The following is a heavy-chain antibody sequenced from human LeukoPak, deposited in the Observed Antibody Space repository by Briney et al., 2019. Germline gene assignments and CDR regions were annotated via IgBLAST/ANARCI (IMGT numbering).Heavy chain of an antibody. CDR3: AGLYYYDSSGSYHPPTYYYYYGMDV. V-gene: IGHV4-39*01. J-gene: IGHJ6*02. CDR1: GGSIGSSSYY. D-gene: IGHD3-22*01. Sequence: SETLSLTCTVSGGSIGSSSYYWGWIRQPPGRGLEWIGSIYYSGSTYYNPSLKSRVTISVDTSKNQFSLKLSSVTAADTAVYYCAGLYYYDSSGSYHPPTYYYYYGMDVWGQGTTVTVSS. CDR2: IYYSGST.